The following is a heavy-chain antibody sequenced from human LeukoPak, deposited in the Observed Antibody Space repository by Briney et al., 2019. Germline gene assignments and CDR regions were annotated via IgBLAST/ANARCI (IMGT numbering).Heavy chain of an antibody. CDR1: GYTFSSYA. Sequence: ASVKVSCKAPGYTFSSYAMSWVRQAPGQGLEWMGWINTYTGIPTYAQDFTGRCVLSLDTSVSTAYLQISSLKTEDTAVYYCASSPDGYNLDYWGQGTLVTVSS. CDR3: ASSPDGYNLDY. D-gene: IGHD5-24*01. V-gene: IGHV7-4-1*02. J-gene: IGHJ4*02. CDR2: INTYTGIP.